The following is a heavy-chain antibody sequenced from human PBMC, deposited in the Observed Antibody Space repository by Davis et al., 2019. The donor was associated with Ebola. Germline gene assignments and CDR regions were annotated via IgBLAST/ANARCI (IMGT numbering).Heavy chain of an antibody. Sequence: MPGGSLRLSCTVSGGSIRSYYWSWIRQPPGKGLEWIGYIYNIRTTSYSPSLKRRVTISADTSKNQFSLKLKSVTAADTAVYYCARHIVGLGYSSPWGQGTMVTVSS. CDR2: IYNIRTT. D-gene: IGHD6-19*01. CDR1: GGSIRSYY. V-gene: IGHV4-59*08. CDR3: ARHIVGLGYSSP. J-gene: IGHJ3*01.